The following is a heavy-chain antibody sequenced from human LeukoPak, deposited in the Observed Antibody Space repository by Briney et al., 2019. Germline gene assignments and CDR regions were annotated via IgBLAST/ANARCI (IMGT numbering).Heavy chain of an antibody. Sequence: SETLSLTCTVSGGSISSSSYYWGWIRQPPGKGLEWIGSIYYSGSTYYNPSLKSRVTISVDTSKNQFSLKLSSVTAADTAVYYCARDLGLDWFDPWGQGTLVTVSS. D-gene: IGHD3/OR15-3a*01. J-gene: IGHJ5*02. CDR2: IYYSGST. CDR3: ARDLGLDWFDP. CDR1: GGSISSSSYY. V-gene: IGHV4-39*02.